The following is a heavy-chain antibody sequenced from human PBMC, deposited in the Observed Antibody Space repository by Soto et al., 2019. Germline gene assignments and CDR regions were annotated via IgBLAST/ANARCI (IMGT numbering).Heavy chain of an antibody. Sequence: VVLLESGGGLVQPGGSLRLSCAGAGFTFSAYAMSWVRQAPGKGLEWVSAISGNVDSTYYADSVKRRFTISRDNTKKTLHLQLTRLSDEATTLYYWPKVPPAPIVAASGVANGFVPHWGQGTLVFFSS. V-gene: IGHV3-23*01. J-gene: IGHJ1*01. D-gene: IGHD2-15*01. CDR3: PKVPPAPIVAASGVANGFVPH. CDR1: GFTFSAYA. CDR2: ISGNVDST.